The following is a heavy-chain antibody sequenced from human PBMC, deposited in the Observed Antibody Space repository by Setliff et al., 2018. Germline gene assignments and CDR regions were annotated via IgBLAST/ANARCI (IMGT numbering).Heavy chain of an antibody. CDR2: IIPGLGIL. Sequence: ASVKVSCKASGGTFNTYGITWVRQAPAQGLEWMGGIIPGLGILDYAQKFQDRVTITADRSTSTAYMERSSLRSEDTAVYYWASRTHPHVITGITQGGGWWYYYYMGVWGKGTTVTVSS. V-gene: IGHV1-69*10. CDR3: ASRTHPHVITGITQGGGWWYYYYMGV. CDR1: GGTFNTYG. J-gene: IGHJ6*03. D-gene: IGHD1-7*01.